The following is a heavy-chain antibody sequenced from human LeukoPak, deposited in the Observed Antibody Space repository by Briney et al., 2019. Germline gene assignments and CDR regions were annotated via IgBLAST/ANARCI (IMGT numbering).Heavy chain of an antibody. CDR3: AGDGGSGILD. D-gene: IGHD3-10*01. Sequence: GGSLRLSCAASGFTFSGYEMSWIRQAPGKGLEWVSYISSNGSPIFYADSVKGRFTISRDNAKNSLSLLMNSLRAEDTAVYYCAGDGGSGILDWGQGTLVAVSS. J-gene: IGHJ4*02. V-gene: IGHV3-48*03. CDR2: ISSNGSPI. CDR1: GFTFSGYE.